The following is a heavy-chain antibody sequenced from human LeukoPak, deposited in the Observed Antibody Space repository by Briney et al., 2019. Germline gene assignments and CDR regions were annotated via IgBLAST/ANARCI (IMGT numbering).Heavy chain of an antibody. CDR1: GFTFSSYS. CDR2: ISSSSSTI. V-gene: IGHV3-48*04. J-gene: IGHJ4*02. CDR3: ARDRYDSSGRRLAFDY. Sequence: GGSLRLSCAASGFTFSSYSMNWVRQAPGKELEWVSYISSSSSTIYYADSVKGRFTISRDNAKNSLYLQMNSLRAEDTAVYYCARDRYDSSGRRLAFDYWGQGTLVTVSS. D-gene: IGHD3-22*01.